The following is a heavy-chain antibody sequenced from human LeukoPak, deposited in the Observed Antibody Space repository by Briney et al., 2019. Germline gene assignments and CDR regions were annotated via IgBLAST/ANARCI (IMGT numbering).Heavy chain of an antibody. CDR1: GGSFSGYY. D-gene: IGHD6-13*01. CDR3: ARRVYNMDV. CDR2: INHSGST. J-gene: IGHJ6*03. Sequence: PSETLSLTCAVYGGSFSGYYWSWIRQPPGKGLEWIGEINHSGSTNYNPSLKSRVTIPVDTSKNQFSLKLSSVTAADTAVYYCARRVYNMDVWGKGTTVTVSS. V-gene: IGHV4-34*01.